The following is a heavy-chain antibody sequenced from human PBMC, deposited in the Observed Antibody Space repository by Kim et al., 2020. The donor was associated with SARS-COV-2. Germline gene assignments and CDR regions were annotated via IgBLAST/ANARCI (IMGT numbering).Heavy chain of an antibody. CDR2: ISSNGGST. CDR3: ARDRSRTIFGVVFDGMDV. Sequence: GGSLRLSCAASGFTFSSYAMHWVRQAPGKGLEYVSAISSNGGSTYYANSVKGRFTISRDNSKNTLYLQMGSLRAEDMAVYYCARDRSRTIFGVVFDGMDV. D-gene: IGHD3-3*01. J-gene: IGHJ6*01. CDR1: GFTFSSYA. V-gene: IGHV3-64*01.